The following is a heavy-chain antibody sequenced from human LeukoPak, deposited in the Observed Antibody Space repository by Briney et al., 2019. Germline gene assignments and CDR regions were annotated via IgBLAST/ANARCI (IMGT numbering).Heavy chain of an antibody. V-gene: IGHV3-23*01. J-gene: IGHJ4*02. Sequence: GGTLRLSCAASGFTFSSYGMSWVRQAPGKGLEWVSAISGSGGSTYYADSVKGRFTISRDNAKNSLYLQMNSLRAEDTAVYYCARDSHCSSTSCYWYFDYWGQGTLVTVSS. CDR3: ARDSHCSSTSCYWYFDY. CDR1: GFTFSSYG. CDR2: ISGSGGST. D-gene: IGHD2-2*01.